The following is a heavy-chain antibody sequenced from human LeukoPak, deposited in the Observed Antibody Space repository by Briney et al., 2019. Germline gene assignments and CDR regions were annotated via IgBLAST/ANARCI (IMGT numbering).Heavy chain of an antibody. CDR3: TRVTYYYDNSGYFHFDS. Sequence: GGSLRLSCTTSGFTFGDYAMSWVRQAPGRGLEWVSFIRRKAHGGTTEYAASVKGRFSSSRDDSKSIAYLQMNSLKTEDTAVYFCTRVTYYYDNSGYFHFDSWGQGSLVTVSS. V-gene: IGHV3-49*04. J-gene: IGHJ4*02. CDR2: IRRKAHGGTT. CDR1: GFTFGDYA. D-gene: IGHD3-22*01.